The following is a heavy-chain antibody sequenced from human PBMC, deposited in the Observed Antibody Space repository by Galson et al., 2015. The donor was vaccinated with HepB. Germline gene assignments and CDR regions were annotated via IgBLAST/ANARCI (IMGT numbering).Heavy chain of an antibody. CDR1: GFTFSGSW. V-gene: IGHV3-23*01. D-gene: IGHD6-19*01. J-gene: IGHJ3*01. Sequence: SLRLSCAASGFTFSGSWMTWVRQPPGKGLQWVATISGRGVTTFDADSVKGQFTISRDNSKNTLYLEMNNLRADDTAVYFCAKSKDSGWSYNAFDVWGQGTMVTVSS. CDR2: ISGRGVTT. CDR3: AKSKDSGWSYNAFDV.